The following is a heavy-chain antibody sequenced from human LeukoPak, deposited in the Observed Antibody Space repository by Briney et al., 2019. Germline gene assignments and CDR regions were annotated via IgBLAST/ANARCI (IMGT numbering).Heavy chain of an antibody. V-gene: IGHV4-30-2*01. CDR2: IYHSGST. J-gene: IGHJ3*02. CDR1: GGSISSGGYS. CDR3: ASSTTVGDGAFDI. D-gene: IGHD4-23*01. Sequence: SSETLSLTCTVSGGSISSGGYSWSWIRQPPGKGLEWIGYIYHSGSTYYNPSLKSRVTISVDRSKNQFSLKLSSVTAADTAVYYCASSTTVGDGAFDIWGQGTMVTVSS.